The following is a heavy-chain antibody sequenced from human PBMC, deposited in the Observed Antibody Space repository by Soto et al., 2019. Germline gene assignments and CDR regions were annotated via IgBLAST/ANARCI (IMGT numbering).Heavy chain of an antibody. CDR3: TRDEQQLAIDY. CDR2: IRSKAYGGTT. Sequence: GGSLRLSCTASGFTFGDFAMSWVRQAPGKGLEWVGFIRSKAYGGTTEYAASVKGRFTISRDDSKSIAYLQMNSLKTEDTAVYYCTRDEQQLAIDYWGQGTLVTVSS. V-gene: IGHV3-49*04. D-gene: IGHD6-13*01. CDR1: GFTFGDFA. J-gene: IGHJ4*02.